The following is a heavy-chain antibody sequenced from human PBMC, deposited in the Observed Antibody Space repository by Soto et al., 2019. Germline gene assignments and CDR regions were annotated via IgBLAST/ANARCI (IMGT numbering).Heavy chain of an antibody. V-gene: IGHV3-23*01. Sequence: SGGSLRLSCAASGFTFSSYAVSWVRQAPGKGPEWISSISGSGSTICYADSVKGRFTISRDNSKNTLYLQMSSLRAEDTAVYYCAKVFYYYDSSGYYYFDYWGQGPLVTVSS. CDR3: AKVFYYYDSSGYYYFDY. CDR2: ISGSGSTI. CDR1: GFTFSSYA. D-gene: IGHD3-22*01. J-gene: IGHJ4*02.